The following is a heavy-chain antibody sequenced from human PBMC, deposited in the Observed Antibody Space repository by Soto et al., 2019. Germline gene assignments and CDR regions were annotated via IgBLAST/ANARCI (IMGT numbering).Heavy chain of an antibody. CDR1: GYTFTSDG. CDR2: IGAYNGNT. J-gene: IGHJ6*02. CDR3: ARPDGAYCYYGMDV. D-gene: IGHD1-26*01. Sequence: GASVKVSCKASGYTFTSDGISWVRQAPGQGLEWMGWIGAYNGNTNYAQKLQGRVTMTTDTSTSTAYMELRSLRSDDTAVYYCARPDGAYCYYGMDVWGQGTTVTVSS. V-gene: IGHV1-18*01.